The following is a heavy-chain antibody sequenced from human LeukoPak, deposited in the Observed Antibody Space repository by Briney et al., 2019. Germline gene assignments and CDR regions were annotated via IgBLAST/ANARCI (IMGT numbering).Heavy chain of an antibody. Sequence: SETLSLTCTVSGYSIGSGYYWGWIRQPPGKGLEWIGSIYHSGSTYYNPSLKSRVTISVDTSKNQFSLKLSSVTAADTAVYYCARAGSGTYYRGFDYWGQGTLVTVSS. CDR2: IYHSGST. CDR1: GYSIGSGYY. CDR3: ARAGSGTYYRGFDY. D-gene: IGHD3-10*01. V-gene: IGHV4-38-2*02. J-gene: IGHJ4*02.